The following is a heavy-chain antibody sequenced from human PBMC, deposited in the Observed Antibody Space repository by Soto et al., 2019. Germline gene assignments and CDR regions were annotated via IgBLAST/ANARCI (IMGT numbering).Heavy chain of an antibody. CDR3: ARGPYGDGYNFGFFAL. V-gene: IGHV3-48*03. Sequence: EVQLVESGGGLVQPGKSLRLSCAASGFTYSNYEMNWVRQAPGKGLEWVSYISSRGSTIYFADSVKGRFTISRDNAKNSLYLQMNSLRAEDTAVYYCARGPYGDGYNFGFFALWGRGTLVTVSS. CDR2: ISSRGSTI. D-gene: IGHD5-12*01. J-gene: IGHJ2*01. CDR1: GFTYSNYE.